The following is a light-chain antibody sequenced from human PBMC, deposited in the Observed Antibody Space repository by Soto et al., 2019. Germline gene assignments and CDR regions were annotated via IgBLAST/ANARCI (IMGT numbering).Light chain of an antibody. CDR2: DVS. CDR3: QQRSNWPLT. Sequence: EIVLTQSPATLSLSPGERATLSCRASQSVSSSLAWYQQKPGQTPRLLIYDVSNRATGIPARFSGSGSGTGFTLAVSSLEPEDFAVYYGQQRSNWPLTFGGGTKVEIK. J-gene: IGKJ4*01. CDR1: QSVSSS. V-gene: IGKV3-11*01.